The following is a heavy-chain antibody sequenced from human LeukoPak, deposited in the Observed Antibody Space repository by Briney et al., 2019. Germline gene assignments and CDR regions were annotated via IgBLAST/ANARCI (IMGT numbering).Heavy chain of an antibody. J-gene: IGHJ6*02. D-gene: IGHD5-18*01. CDR2: IRSKAYGGTT. CDR3: RGPTQQWLYSGTDV. Sequence: PGRSLRLSCTASGFTFGDHAMSWVRQAPGKGLEWLGFIRSKAYGGTTEYAASAKGRFTISRDDSKSIAYLQMNSLTTEDTAVYCSRGPTQQWLYSGTDVRGQGTTVIVSS. V-gene: IGHV3-49*04. CDR1: GFTFGDHA.